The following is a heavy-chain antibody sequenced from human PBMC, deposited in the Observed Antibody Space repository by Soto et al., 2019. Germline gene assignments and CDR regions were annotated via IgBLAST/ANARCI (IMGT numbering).Heavy chain of an antibody. Sequence: PGGSLRLSCAASGFTFSSYAMHWVRQAPGKGLEWVAVISYDGSNKYYADSVKGRFTISRDNSKNTLYLQMNSLRAEDTAVYYCARFCSGGSCYGDAFDIWGQGTMVTVSS. D-gene: IGHD2-15*01. J-gene: IGHJ3*02. CDR2: ISYDGSNK. CDR3: ARFCSGGSCYGDAFDI. V-gene: IGHV3-30-3*01. CDR1: GFTFSSYA.